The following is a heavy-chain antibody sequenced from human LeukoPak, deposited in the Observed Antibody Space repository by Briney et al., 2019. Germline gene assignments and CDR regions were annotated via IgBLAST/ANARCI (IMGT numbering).Heavy chain of an antibody. CDR2: ISSGSSFM. J-gene: IGHJ6*03. V-gene: IGHV3-21*01. CDR3: TRDPDMDV. CDR1: GFTFSSYS. Sequence: GESLRLSCAASGFTFSSYSMNWVRQAPGKGLEWVSSISSGSSFMYYADSGKGRFTISRDNDKNSVFLQMNSLRAEDTAVYYCTRDPDMDVWGKGTTVTVSS.